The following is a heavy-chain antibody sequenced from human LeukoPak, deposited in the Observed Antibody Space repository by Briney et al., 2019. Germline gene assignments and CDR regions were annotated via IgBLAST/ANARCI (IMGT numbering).Heavy chain of an antibody. V-gene: IGHV4-59*01. CDR1: GGSISSYY. D-gene: IGHD3-3*01. CDR2: IYYSGST. Sequence: SETPSLTCTVSGGSISSYYWSWIRQPPGKGLEWIGYIYYSGSTNYNPSLKSRVTISVDTSKNQFSLKLSSVTAADTAVYYCARRYDFFAMDVWGKGTTVTVSS. J-gene: IGHJ6*03. CDR3: ARRYDFFAMDV.